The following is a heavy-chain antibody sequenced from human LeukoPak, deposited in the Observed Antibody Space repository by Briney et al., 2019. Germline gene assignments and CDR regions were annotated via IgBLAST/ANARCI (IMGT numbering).Heavy chain of an antibody. Sequence: GRSLRLSCAASGFTFSSYAMHWVRQAPGKGLEWVAVISYDGSNKYYADSVKGRFTISRDNSKNTLFLQMNSLRAEDTAVYYCARVAGRDYWGQGTLVTVSS. D-gene: IGHD6-19*01. V-gene: IGHV3-30-3*01. CDR3: ARVAGRDY. CDR1: GFTFSSYA. CDR2: ISYDGSNK. J-gene: IGHJ4*02.